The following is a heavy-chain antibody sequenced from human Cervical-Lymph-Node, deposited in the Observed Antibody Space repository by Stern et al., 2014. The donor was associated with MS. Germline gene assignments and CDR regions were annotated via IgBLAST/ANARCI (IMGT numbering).Heavy chain of an antibody. Sequence: QVQLQESGPGLVKPSDTLSLTCAVSGDSLSNDNWGGWIRQPPGKGLEWIGYIYYTAGTCYNPSPKSRVILSMDTSKTQFSLKLTSGTAVDTAVYYCARAMKGSAFDLWGQGTIITVSS. D-gene: IGHD3-10*01. J-gene: IGHJ3*01. CDR3: ARAMKGSAFDL. V-gene: IGHV4-28*03. CDR1: GDSLSNDNW. CDR2: IYYTAGT.